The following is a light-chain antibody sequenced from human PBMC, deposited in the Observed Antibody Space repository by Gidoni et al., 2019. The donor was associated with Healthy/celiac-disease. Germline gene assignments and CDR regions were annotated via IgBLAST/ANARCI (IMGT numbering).Light chain of an antibody. CDR1: QSDSSS. V-gene: IGKV3-15*01. Sequence: EIDKTQSLATLSVSPGERATLSRWAGQSDSSSLAWYQQKPGQAPRLLIFGASTRATGIPARFIGSGSGTEFTLTIISLQSDDFAVYYCQQYSNWPRFTFGPGTKVDIK. CDR3: QQYSNWPRFT. J-gene: IGKJ3*01. CDR2: GAS.